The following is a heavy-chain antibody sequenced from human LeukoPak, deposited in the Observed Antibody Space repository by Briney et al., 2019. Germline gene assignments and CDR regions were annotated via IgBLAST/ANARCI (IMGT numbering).Heavy chain of an antibody. J-gene: IGHJ3*01. D-gene: IGHD3-16*01. Sequence: GGSLRLSCAASGFTFSSYWMHWVRQAPGKGLVWVSRISTDGSTTTYADSVKGRFTISRDNAKNTPYLQVNSLRAEDTAVYYCARPFEGGAFDVWGQGTMVTVSS. CDR3: ARPFEGGAFDV. CDR1: GFTFSSYW. CDR2: ISTDGSTT. V-gene: IGHV3-74*01.